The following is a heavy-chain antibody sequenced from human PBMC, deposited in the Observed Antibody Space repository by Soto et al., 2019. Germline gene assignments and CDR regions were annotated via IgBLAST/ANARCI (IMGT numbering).Heavy chain of an antibody. CDR3: ARLDPPYSSGYYSPYYFDY. CDR2: IYPGDSDT. D-gene: IGHD3-22*01. V-gene: IGHV5-51*01. Sequence: GEAVKSSCKGSGYRFTSYWIGWVRQMPGKGLEWMGIIYPGDSDTRYSPSFQGQVTISADKSISTAYLQWSSLKASDTAMYYCARLDPPYSSGYYSPYYFDYWGQGTLVTVSS. J-gene: IGHJ4*02. CDR1: GYRFTSYW.